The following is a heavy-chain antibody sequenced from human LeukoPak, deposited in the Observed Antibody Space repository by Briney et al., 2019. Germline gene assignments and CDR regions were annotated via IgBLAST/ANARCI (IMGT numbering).Heavy chain of an antibody. V-gene: IGHV1-24*01. D-gene: IGHD2-2*01. J-gene: IGHJ4*02. CDR1: GYTLTELS. Sequence: ASVKVSCKVTGYTLTELSMHWVRQAPGKGLEWMGGFDPEEGETIYAQKFQGRVTMTEDTSTDTAYMELSSLRSEDTAVYYCATVRCSSTSCYYLDYWGQGTLVTVSS. CDR3: ATVRCSSTSCYYLDY. CDR2: FDPEEGET.